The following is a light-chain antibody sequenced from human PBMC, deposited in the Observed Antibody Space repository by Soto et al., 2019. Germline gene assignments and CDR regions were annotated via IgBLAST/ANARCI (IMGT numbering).Light chain of an antibody. CDR2: GAS. CDR3: QQYGSSPYT. V-gene: IGKV3-20*01. J-gene: IGKJ2*01. Sequence: IVLTQSPGTLSLSPGERATLSCRASQSFSSSYLAWYQQKPGQAPRLLIYGASSRATGIPDRFSGRGSGTDFTLIIGRLEPEDFAAYYCQQYGSSPYTFGQGTKVDIK. CDR1: QSFSSSY.